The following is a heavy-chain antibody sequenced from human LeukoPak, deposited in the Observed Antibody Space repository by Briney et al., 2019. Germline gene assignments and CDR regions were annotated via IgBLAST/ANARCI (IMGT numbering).Heavy chain of an antibody. CDR2: TYYSGST. CDR3: ARPYYYDSRIDP. Sequence: SQTLSLTCTVSGGSISSGDYYWSWIRQPPGKGLEWIGYTYYSGSTYYNPSLKNRVSISVDTSKNQFSLSLSSVTAADTAVYYCARPYYYDSRIDPWGQGTLVTVSS. J-gene: IGHJ5*02. D-gene: IGHD3-22*01. CDR1: GGSISSGDYY. V-gene: IGHV4-30-4*01.